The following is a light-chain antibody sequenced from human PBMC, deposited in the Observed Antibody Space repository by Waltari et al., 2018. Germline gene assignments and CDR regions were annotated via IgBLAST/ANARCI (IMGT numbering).Light chain of an antibody. Sequence: QSALTQPPSVSGAPGQRVTISCPGSGSNIGAGSDLHWYQQFPGTVPKLLLSGNNNRPSGVPDRFSASKTGTSASLAITGLQAEDEADYYCQSYDRSLSVVFGGGTKLTVL. CDR3: QSYDRSLSVV. V-gene: IGLV1-40*01. J-gene: IGLJ2*01. CDR2: GNN. CDR1: GSNIGAGSD.